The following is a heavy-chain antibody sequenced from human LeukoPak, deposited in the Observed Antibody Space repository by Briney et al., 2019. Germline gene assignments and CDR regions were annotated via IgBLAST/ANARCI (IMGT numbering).Heavy chain of an antibody. J-gene: IGHJ3*02. CDR3: ARHELAAADYAFDI. Sequence: PSETLSLTCTVSGGSISSSSYYWGWIRQPPGKGLERIGSIYYSGSTYYNPSLKSRVTISVDTSKNQFSLKLSSVTAADTAVYYCARHELAAADYAFDIWGQGTTVTVSS. CDR1: GGSISSSSYY. CDR2: IYYSGST. D-gene: IGHD6-13*01. V-gene: IGHV4-39*01.